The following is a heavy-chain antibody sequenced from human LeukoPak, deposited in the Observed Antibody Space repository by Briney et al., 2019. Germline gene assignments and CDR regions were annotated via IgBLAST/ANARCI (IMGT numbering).Heavy chain of an antibody. J-gene: IGHJ4*02. D-gene: IGHD3-10*01. CDR1: GFTFSNAW. CDR2: IKSKTDGGTT. CDR3: ASNAGYYGSGSYYDY. V-gene: IGHV3-15*01. Sequence: TGGSLRLSCAASGFTFSNAWMSWVRQAPGKGLEWVGRIKSKTDGGTTDYAAPVKGRFTISRDDSKNTLYLQMNSLKTEDTAVYYCASNAGYYGSGSYYDYWGQGTLVTVSS.